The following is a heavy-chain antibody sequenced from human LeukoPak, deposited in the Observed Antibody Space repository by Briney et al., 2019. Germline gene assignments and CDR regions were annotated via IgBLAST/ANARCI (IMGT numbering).Heavy chain of an antibody. D-gene: IGHD5-18*01. V-gene: IGHV3-48*04. CDR2: ISRSGSTT. J-gene: IGHJ4*02. CDR3: ARNAEDTRPHYSDY. CDR1: GFTFSSYW. Sequence: GGSLRLSCAASGFTFSSYWMHWVRQAPGKGLEWVSYISRSGSTTYYADSVKGRFTISRDNAKSSLYLQMNSLRAEDTAVYYCARNAEDTRPHYSDYWGQGTLVTVSS.